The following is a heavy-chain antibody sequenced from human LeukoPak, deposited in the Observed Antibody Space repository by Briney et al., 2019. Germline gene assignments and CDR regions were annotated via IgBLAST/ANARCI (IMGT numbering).Heavy chain of an antibody. CDR2: IRYDGSNK. V-gene: IGHV3-30*02. Sequence: GGSLRLSCAASGFTFSNYAMHWVRQAPGKGLEWVTFIRYDGSNKYYAESVKGRFTISRDNSKNTLYLQMSSLRAEDTAVYYCAKDAEWELFSFFDYWGQGTLVTVSS. D-gene: IGHD1-26*01. CDR3: AKDAEWELFSFFDY. J-gene: IGHJ4*02. CDR1: GFTFSNYA.